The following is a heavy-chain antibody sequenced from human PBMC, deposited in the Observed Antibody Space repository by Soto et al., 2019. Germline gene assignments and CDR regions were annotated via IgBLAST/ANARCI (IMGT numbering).Heavy chain of an antibody. CDR1: GFSFSSYS. Sequence: GGSLTLSCAASGFSFSSYSMSWVRQAPGKGLEWVANIKQDGSEKYYVDSVKGRFTISRDNAKNSLYLQMNSLRAEDTAVYYCARDRLGSSSWPDAFDIWGQGTMVTVSS. CDR2: IKQDGSEK. J-gene: IGHJ3*02. D-gene: IGHD6-13*01. CDR3: ARDRLGSSSWPDAFDI. V-gene: IGHV3-7*05.